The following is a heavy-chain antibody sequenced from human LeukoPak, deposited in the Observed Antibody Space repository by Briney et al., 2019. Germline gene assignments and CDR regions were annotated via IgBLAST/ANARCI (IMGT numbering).Heavy chain of an antibody. V-gene: IGHV1-46*01. CDR3: ARDLTIAAAEYYFDY. CDR2: INPSGGST. D-gene: IGHD6-13*01. CDR1: GYTFTSYH. Sequence: ASVKVSFKASGYTFTSYHMHWVRQAPGQGLEWMGIINPSGGSTSYAQKFQGRVTMTRDTSTSTVYMELSSLRSEDTAVYYCARDLTIAAAEYYFDYWGQGTLVTVSS. J-gene: IGHJ4*02.